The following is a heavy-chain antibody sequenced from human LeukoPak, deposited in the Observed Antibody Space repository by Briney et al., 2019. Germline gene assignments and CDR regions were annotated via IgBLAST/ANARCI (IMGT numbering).Heavy chain of an antibody. CDR2: ISWNSGSI. J-gene: IGHJ3*02. CDR3: AKDSRRYFDWFLFDI. D-gene: IGHD3-9*01. V-gene: IGHV3-9*01. Sequence: GRSLRLSCAASGFTFDDYAMHWVRQAPGKGLEWVSGISWNSGSIGYADSVKGRFTISRDNAKNSLYLQMNSLRAEDTALYYCAKDSRRYFDWFLFDIWGQGTMVTVSS. CDR1: GFTFDDYA.